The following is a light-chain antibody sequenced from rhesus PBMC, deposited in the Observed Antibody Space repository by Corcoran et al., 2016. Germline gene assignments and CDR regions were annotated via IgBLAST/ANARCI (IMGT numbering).Light chain of an antibody. Sequence: QAALTQPRSVSGSPGQSVTISCTGTSSDIGTYNYVDWYQHNPGTAPKLMIYKVNKRPSGVSDRFSGSKSANTASLTISGLQAEDDADYYCSSFAGNNNYIFGSGTRLTVL. CDR2: KVN. CDR1: SSDIGTYNY. CDR3: SSFAGNNNYI. V-gene: IGLV2-32*02. J-gene: IGLJ1*01.